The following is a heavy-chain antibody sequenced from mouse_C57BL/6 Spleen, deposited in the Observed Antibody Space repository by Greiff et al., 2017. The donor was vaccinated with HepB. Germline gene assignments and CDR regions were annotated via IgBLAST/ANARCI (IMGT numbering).Heavy chain of an antibody. CDR2: FYPGSGSI. D-gene: IGHD1-1*01. CDR3: ARHGYGSSYRYYFDY. V-gene: IGHV1-62-2*01. J-gene: IGHJ2*01. CDR1: GYTFTEYT. Sequence: VVKPGASVKLSCKASGYTFTEYTIHWVKQRSGQGLEWIGWFYPGSGSIKYNEKFKDKATLTADKSSSTVYMELSRLTSEDSAVYFCARHGYGSSYRYYFDYWGQGTTLTVSS.